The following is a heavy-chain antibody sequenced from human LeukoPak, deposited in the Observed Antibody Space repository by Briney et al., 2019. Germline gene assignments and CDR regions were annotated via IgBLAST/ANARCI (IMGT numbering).Heavy chain of an antibody. Sequence: PSETLSLTCTVSGVSISSSNSYWGWIRQPPGKGLEWIGSIYYSGNTYYNASLKSQVTISVDTSKNQFSLKLSSVTAADTAVYYCARSILRSNYYYMDVWGKGTTVTVSS. CDR3: ARSILRSNYYYMDV. V-gene: IGHV4-39*07. CDR1: GVSISSSNSY. CDR2: IYYSGNT. J-gene: IGHJ6*03. D-gene: IGHD3-3*01.